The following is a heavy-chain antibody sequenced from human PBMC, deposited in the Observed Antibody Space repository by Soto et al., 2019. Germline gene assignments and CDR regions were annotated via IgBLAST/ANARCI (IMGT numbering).Heavy chain of an antibody. D-gene: IGHD2-2*01. CDR1: GGSFSGYY. V-gene: IGHV4-34*01. CDR3: ARNKEVARVPAATEGFDY. Sequence: TLSLTCAVYGGSFSGYYWSWIRQPPGKGLEWIGEINHSGSTNYNPSLKSRVTISVDTSKNQFSLKLSSVTAADTAVYYCARNKEVARVPAATEGFDYWGQGTLVTVSS. CDR2: INHSGST. J-gene: IGHJ4*02.